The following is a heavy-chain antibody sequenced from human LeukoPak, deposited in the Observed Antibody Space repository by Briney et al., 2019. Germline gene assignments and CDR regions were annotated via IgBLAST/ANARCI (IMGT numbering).Heavy chain of an antibody. CDR1: GDSISTYY. CDR3: ARHLGIAVAASEGNAFDI. CDR2: IYYRVTS. V-gene: IGHV4-59*08. Sequence: SETLSLTCTVSGDSISTYYWSWIRQPPGKGLEWIGYIYYRVTSDYNPSLKSRVTMSVDMSTRQISLKLSSVTAADTAVYYCARHLGIAVAASEGNAFDIWGQGTMVTVSS. D-gene: IGHD6-19*01. J-gene: IGHJ3*02.